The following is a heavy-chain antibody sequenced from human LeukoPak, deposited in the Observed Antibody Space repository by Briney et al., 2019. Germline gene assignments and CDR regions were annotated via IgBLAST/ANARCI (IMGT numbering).Heavy chain of an antibody. CDR2: ISGSGGYT. CDR3: AKGDCSSTSCQGFDP. Sequence: GGSLRLSCAASGFTFSSYAMSWVRQAPGKGLEWVSVISGSGGYTYYTDSVKGRFTISRDNSKDTLYLQMNSLRAEDTAVYYCAKGDCSSTSCQGFDPWGQGTLVTVS. D-gene: IGHD2-2*01. J-gene: IGHJ5*02. CDR1: GFTFSSYA. V-gene: IGHV3-23*01.